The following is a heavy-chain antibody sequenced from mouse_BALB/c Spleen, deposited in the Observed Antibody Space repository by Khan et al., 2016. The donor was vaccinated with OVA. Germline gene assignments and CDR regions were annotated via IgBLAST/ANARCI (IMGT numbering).Heavy chain of an antibody. CDR1: GYTFTDYI. D-gene: IGHD2-1*01. CDR2: IYPYNGDS. CDR3: ANGNYFDY. V-gene: IGHV1S29*02. Sequence: EVQLQQSGPELVKPGASVKISCKASGYTFTDYITHWVKQSHGESLEWIGYIYPYNGDSGYNQKFKSKATLTVDNSSSTAYMERRSLTSEDSAVYCCANGNYFDYWGQGTTLTVSS. J-gene: IGHJ2*01.